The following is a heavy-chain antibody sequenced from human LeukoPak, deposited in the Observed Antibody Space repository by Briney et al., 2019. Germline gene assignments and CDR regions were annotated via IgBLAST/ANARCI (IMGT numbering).Heavy chain of an antibody. CDR1: GYTFTSYY. Sequence: GASVKVSCKASGYTFTSYYMHWVRQAPGQGLEWMGIINPSGGSTSYAQKFQGRATMTRDTSTSTVYMELSSLRSEDTAVYYCARDLNGSGSYYGEVDYWGQGTLVTVSS. V-gene: IGHV1-46*01. D-gene: IGHD3-10*01. CDR3: ARDLNGSGSYYGEVDY. CDR2: INPSGGST. J-gene: IGHJ4*02.